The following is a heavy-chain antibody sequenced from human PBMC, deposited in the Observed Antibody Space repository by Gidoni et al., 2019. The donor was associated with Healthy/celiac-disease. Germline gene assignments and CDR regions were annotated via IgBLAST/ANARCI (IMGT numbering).Heavy chain of an antibody. Sequence: EVQLVESGGGLVKPGGSLRLSWAASGFTFSSYSMNWVRQAPGKGLEWVSSISSSSSYIYYADSVKGRFTISRDNAKNSLYLQMNSLRAEDTAVYYCARDRRGYGDYYGMDVWGQGTTVTVSS. V-gene: IGHV3-21*01. D-gene: IGHD3-3*01. CDR1: GFTFSSYS. CDR2: ISSSSSYI. J-gene: IGHJ6*02. CDR3: ARDRRGYGDYYGMDV.